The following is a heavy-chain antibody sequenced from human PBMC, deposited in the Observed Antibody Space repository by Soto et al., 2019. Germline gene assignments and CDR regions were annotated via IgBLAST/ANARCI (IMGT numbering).Heavy chain of an antibody. D-gene: IGHD3-10*01. CDR1: GGTFSSYA. CDR2: IIPIFGTA. J-gene: IGHJ4*02. Sequence: QVQLVQSGAEVKKPGSSVKVSCKASGGTFSSYAISWVRQAPGQGLEWMGGIIPIFGTANYAQKFQGRVTITADESMSTAYMELSSLRSEDTAVYYCARTTGLVRGVIITGGGDYWGQGTLVTVSS. V-gene: IGHV1-69*12. CDR3: ARTTGLVRGVIITGGGDY.